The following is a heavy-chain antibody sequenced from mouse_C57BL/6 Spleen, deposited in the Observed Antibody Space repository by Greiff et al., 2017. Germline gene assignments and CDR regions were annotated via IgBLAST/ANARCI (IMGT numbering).Heavy chain of an antibody. D-gene: IGHD2-13*01. Sequence: VQLKQSGPELVKPGASVKLSCTASGFNIKDYYMHWVKQRTEKGLEWIGRIDPEDGETKYAPKFQGKATITADTSSTTAYLQLSSLTSEDTAVYYCASADDSSWFAYWGQGTLVTVSA. CDR3: ASADDSSWFAY. CDR1: GFNIKDYY. V-gene: IGHV14-2*01. J-gene: IGHJ3*01. CDR2: IDPEDGET.